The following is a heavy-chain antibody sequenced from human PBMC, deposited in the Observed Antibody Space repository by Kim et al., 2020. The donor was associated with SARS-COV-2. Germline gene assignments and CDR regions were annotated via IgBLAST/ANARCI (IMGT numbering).Heavy chain of an antibody. Sequence: GGSLRLSCAASGFTFSSYSMNWVRQAPGKGLEWVSSIISSSRTYTYYSDSGKGRFTISRDNAKSSLYLQMNSLRAEDTAIYYCARDESPGGDYHSFDIWG. CDR1: GFTFSSYS. D-gene: IGHD4-17*01. J-gene: IGHJ3*02. V-gene: IGHV3-21*01. CDR2: IISSSRTYT. CDR3: ARDESPGGDYHSFDI.